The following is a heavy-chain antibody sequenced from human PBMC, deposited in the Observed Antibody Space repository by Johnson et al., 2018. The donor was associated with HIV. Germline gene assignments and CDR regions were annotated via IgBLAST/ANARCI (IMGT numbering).Heavy chain of an antibody. V-gene: IGHV3-23*04. CDR2: IRGSGGST. D-gene: IGHD4-17*01. CDR1: GFTFSSYA. CDR3: ATQEDYGDYYGAFDI. J-gene: IGHJ3*02. Sequence: VQLVESGGGLVQPGGSLRLSCAASGFTFSSYAMSWVRQAPGKGLEWVSAIRGSGGSTYYADSVKCRFPISRDNSKNTLYRQMNSLRAEDTAVYYCATQEDYGDYYGAFDIWGQGTMVTVSS.